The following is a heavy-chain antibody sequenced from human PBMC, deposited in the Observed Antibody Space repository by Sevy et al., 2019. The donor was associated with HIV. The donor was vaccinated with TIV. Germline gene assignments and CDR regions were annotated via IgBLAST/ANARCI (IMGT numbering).Heavy chain of an antibody. J-gene: IGHJ4*02. CDR2: FDPEDGET. V-gene: IGHV1-24*01. CDR1: GHTLNRLG. CDR3: AATKDYYENSGSPFDY. Sequence: ASVKVSCKVYGHTLNRLGMHWVRQAPGKGLEWMGSFDPEDGETFQAQKFQGRVTMTDDTSTDKAYMELGSLRSEDTAVYYCAATKDYYENSGSPFDYWGQGTLVTVSS. D-gene: IGHD3-22*01.